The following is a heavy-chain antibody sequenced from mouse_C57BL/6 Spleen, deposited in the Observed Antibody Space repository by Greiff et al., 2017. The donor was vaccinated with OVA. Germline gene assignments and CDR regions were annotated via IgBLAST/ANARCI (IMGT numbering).Heavy chain of an antibody. J-gene: IGHJ2*01. D-gene: IGHD1-1*01. Sequence: EVQLQQSGPELVKPGASVKISCKASGYSFTDYNMNWVKQSNGKSLEWIGVISPNYGTTSYNQKFKGKATLTVDQSSSTAYMQLNSLTSADSAVYYCERGEYYGRPLDYWGQGTTLTVSS. CDR1: GYSFTDYN. CDR2: ISPNYGTT. CDR3: ERGEYYGRPLDY. V-gene: IGHV1-39*01.